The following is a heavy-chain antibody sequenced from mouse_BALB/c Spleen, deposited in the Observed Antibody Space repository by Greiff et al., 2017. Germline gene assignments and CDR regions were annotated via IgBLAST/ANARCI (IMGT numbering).Heavy chain of an antibody. CDR3: ARSGYYGSSLFAY. J-gene: IGHJ3*01. CDR2: IYPGDGDT. Sequence: VQLKQSGPELVKPGASVKISCKASGYAFSSSWMNWVKQRPGQGLEWIGRIYPGDGDTNYNGKFKGKATLTADKSSSTAYMQLSSLTSVDSAVYFCARSGYYGSSLFAYWGQGTLVTVSA. V-gene: IGHV1-82*01. CDR1: GYAFSSSW. D-gene: IGHD1-1*01.